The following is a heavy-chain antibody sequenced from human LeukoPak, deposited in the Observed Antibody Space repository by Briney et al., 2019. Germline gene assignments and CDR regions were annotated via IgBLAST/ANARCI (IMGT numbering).Heavy chain of an antibody. CDR2: ISGSGGXX. CDR1: GFTFSSYA. CDR3: AKDSDCSGGSCYPGHYYYGMDV. D-gene: IGHD2-15*01. Sequence: GGSLRLSCAVSGFTFSSYAMSWVRQAPGKXLEWVSTISGSGGXXYYADSVKGRFTISRDNSKNTLYLQMNSLRAEDTAVYYCAKDSDCSGGSCYPGHYYYGMDVWGQGTTVTVSS. J-gene: IGHJ6*02. V-gene: IGHV3-23*01.